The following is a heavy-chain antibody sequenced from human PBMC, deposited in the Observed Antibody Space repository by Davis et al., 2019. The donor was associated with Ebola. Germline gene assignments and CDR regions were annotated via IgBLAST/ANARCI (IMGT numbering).Heavy chain of an antibody. CDR2: VTGNDANT. CDR1: GFPFSSYA. D-gene: IGHD2-2*01. V-gene: IGHV3-23*01. Sequence: GGSLRLSCAASGFPFSSYAMNWVRQAPGKGLEWVSAVTGNDANTYYADSVKGRFTISRDNSKDTVDLQMNSLRAEDAAVYYCAKAIVASSYGAMDVWGQGTTVIVSS. J-gene: IGHJ6*02. CDR3: AKAIVASSYGAMDV.